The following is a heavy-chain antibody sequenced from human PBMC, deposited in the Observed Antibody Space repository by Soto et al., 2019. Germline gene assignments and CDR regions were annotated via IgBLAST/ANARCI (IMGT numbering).Heavy chain of an antibody. CDR1: GFIFNDAW. Sequence: EVQLVESGGGLVKPGGSLRLSCAASGFIFNDAWMNWVRQAPGKGLEWVGRIRRESDGGTTDYAAPVKDRFIISREDSKNMVYLQMDSLKTEDTAVYFCTTGWSSKDYWGQGTLATVSS. D-gene: IGHD6-13*01. J-gene: IGHJ4*02. CDR3: TTGWSSKDY. V-gene: IGHV3-15*01. CDR2: IRRESDGGTT.